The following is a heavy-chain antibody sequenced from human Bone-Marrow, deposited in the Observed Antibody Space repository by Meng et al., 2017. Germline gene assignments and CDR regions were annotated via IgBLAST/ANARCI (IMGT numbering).Heavy chain of an antibody. CDR3: AREIRGATYYYDSMLWSADAFDI. Sequence: SETLSPTCTAPGGPISSYYWSWIRQPPGKGLEWMGYNYNSGSTNYNPSLKSRVTISVDTSKNQFSLKLSSVTAADTAVYYCAREIRGATYYYDSMLWSADAFDIWGQGTMVTVSS. J-gene: IGHJ3*02. CDR1: GGPISSYY. CDR2: NYNSGST. V-gene: IGHV4-59*01. D-gene: IGHD3-22*01.